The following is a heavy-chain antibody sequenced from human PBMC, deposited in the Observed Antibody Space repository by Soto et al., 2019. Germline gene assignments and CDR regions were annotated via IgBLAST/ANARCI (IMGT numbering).Heavy chain of an antibody. Sequence: PGGSLRLSCAASGFTFSSYAMSWVRQAPGKGLEWASAISGSGGSTYYADSVKGRFTISRDNSKNTLYLQMNSLRAEDTAVYYCAKDSEAGWSGYPYYYGMDVWGQGTTVTVSS. V-gene: IGHV3-23*01. D-gene: IGHD3-3*01. CDR1: GFTFSSYA. J-gene: IGHJ6*02. CDR2: ISGSGGST. CDR3: AKDSEAGWSGYPYYYGMDV.